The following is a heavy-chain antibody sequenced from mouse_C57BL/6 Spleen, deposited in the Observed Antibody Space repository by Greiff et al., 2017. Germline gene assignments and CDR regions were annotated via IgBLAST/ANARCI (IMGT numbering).Heavy chain of an antibody. Sequence: QVQLQQSGAELAKPGASLKLSCTASGYTFTSYWMRWVNQRPGQGLEWIGYIIPSSGYTKSNQKSKAKASLSADKSSSTAYMHLSSLTYEDSAVYYCARSSTMVTGLYYYAMDYWGQGTSVTVSS. CDR1: GYTFTSYW. D-gene: IGHD2-1*01. J-gene: IGHJ4*01. CDR3: ARSSTMVTGLYYYAMDY. CDR2: IIPSSGYT. V-gene: IGHV1-7*01.